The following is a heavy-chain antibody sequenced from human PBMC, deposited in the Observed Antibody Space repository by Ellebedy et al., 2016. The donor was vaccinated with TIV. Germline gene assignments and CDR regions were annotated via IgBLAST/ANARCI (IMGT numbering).Heavy chain of an antibody. CDR1: GFTFRNYW. CDR3: VTRGYYSSWPVDGFDI. CDR2: INQDGRAK. Sequence: GESLKISCAASGFTFRNYWMNWVRQAPGKGLELVANINQDGRAKNYVDSVKGRFAISRDNAKNSLYLQMNSLRGEDTAVYYRVTRGYYSSWPVDGFDIWGQGTMVTVSS. V-gene: IGHV3-7*03. D-gene: IGHD6-13*01. J-gene: IGHJ3*02.